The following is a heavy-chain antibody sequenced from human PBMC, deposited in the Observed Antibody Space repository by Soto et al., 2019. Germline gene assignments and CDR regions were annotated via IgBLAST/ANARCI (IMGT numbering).Heavy chain of an antibody. CDR3: AGVIGGDSEYYFDF. Sequence: SETLSLTCTVSGVSISSGGYYWSWIRQHPGKGLEWIGNIYYSGRTYYNPSLKSRVILSVDTSKNHFSLTLRSVTAADSAMYYCAGVIGGDSEYYFDFWGQGALVTVSS. J-gene: IGHJ4*02. CDR1: GVSISSGGYY. CDR2: IYYSGRT. D-gene: IGHD2-21*02. V-gene: IGHV4-31*03.